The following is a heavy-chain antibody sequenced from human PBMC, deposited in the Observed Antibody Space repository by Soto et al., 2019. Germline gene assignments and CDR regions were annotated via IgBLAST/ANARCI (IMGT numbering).Heavy chain of an antibody. J-gene: IGHJ6*02. CDR2: MYNTGST. D-gene: IGHD2-21*02. CDR3: ARDLWGYCGTDCYPLDV. V-gene: IGHV4-59*01. Sequence: PSENLSLTCTVSGGSISRSYWSWIRQPPGKGLEWIGYMYNTGSTVYNPPFKSRVTISVDTSKNQFSLKLNSVTAADTAVYYCARDLWGYCGTDCYPLDVWGQGTTVTVS. CDR1: GGSISRSY.